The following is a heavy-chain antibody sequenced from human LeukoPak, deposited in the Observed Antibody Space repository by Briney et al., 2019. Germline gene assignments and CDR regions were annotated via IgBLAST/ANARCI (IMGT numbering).Heavy chain of an antibody. Sequence: ASVKVSCKASGYTFTSYDINWVRQTTGQGLEWMGWMNPNSGNTGYAQKFQGRVTMTRNTSISTAYMELSSLRSEDTAVYYCARAQQLVLWGEYFQHWGQGTLVTVSS. J-gene: IGHJ1*01. CDR3: ARAQQLVLWGEYFQH. CDR2: MNPNSGNT. D-gene: IGHD6-13*01. CDR1: GYTFTSYD. V-gene: IGHV1-8*01.